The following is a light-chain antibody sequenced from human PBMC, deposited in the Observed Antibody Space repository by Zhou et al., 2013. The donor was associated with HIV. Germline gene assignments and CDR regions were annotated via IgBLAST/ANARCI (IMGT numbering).Light chain of an antibody. V-gene: IGLV3-1*01. CDR3: QAWDSSTGV. J-gene: IGLJ2*01. Sequence: SYELTQPPSVSVSPGQTASITCSGDQLGDKYACWYQQKPGQSPVLVIYQDSKRPSGIPERFSGSNSGNTATLTISGTQAMDEADYYCQAWDSSTGVFGGGTKLTV. CDR1: QLGDKY. CDR2: QDS.